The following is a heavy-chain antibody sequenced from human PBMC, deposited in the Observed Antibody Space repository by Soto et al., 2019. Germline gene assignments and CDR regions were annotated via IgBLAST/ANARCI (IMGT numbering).Heavy chain of an antibody. CDR3: AREGDSSGWYNWFDP. Sequence: EVQLVESGGGLVQPGGSLRLSCAASAFTFSNYNMNWVRQAPGKGLEWVSYISSSSTIYYADSVKGRFTISRDNAKNSLYLQMNSPRAEDTAVYYCAREGDSSGWYNWFDPWGQGTLVTVSS. V-gene: IGHV3-48*01. J-gene: IGHJ5*02. CDR1: AFTFSNYN. CDR2: ISSSSTI. D-gene: IGHD3-22*01.